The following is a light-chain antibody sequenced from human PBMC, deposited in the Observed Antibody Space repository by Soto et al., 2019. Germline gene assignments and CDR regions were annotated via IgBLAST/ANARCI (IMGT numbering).Light chain of an antibody. J-gene: IGLJ3*02. CDR1: SGHSSYI. Sequence: QPVRTQSSSASASLGSSVKLTWTLSSGHSSYIIAWHQQQPGKAPRYLMNLEGRGSYNKGSGIPDRFSGSSSGPDRYLTISNLQFEDEADYYCETWDSNTWVFGGGTKLTVL. CDR2: LEGRGSY. V-gene: IGLV4-60*02. CDR3: ETWDSNTWV.